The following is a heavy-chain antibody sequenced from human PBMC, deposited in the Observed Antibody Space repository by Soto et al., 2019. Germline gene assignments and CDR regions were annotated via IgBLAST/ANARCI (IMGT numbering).Heavy chain of an antibody. Sequence: EVQLLESGGGLVQPGGSLRLSCAASGFTFSSYAMSWVRQAPGKGLEWVSAISGSGGSTYYADSVKGRFTISRDNSKNTLYLQMNSLRAEDTAVYYCAKEGYYYGSGSYYGNSAFDIWGQGTIVTVSS. J-gene: IGHJ3*02. CDR1: GFTFSSYA. CDR2: ISGSGGST. V-gene: IGHV3-23*01. CDR3: AKEGYYYGSGSYYGNSAFDI. D-gene: IGHD3-10*01.